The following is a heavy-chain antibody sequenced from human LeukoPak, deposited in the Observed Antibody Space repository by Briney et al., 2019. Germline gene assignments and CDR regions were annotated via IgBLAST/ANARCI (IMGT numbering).Heavy chain of an antibody. V-gene: IGHV3-30*02. D-gene: IGHD3-22*01. Sequence: GGSLRLSCAASGFTFSSYGMHWVRQAPGKGLEWVAFIRYDGSNKYYADSVKGRFTISRDNSKNTLYLQMNSLRAEDTAVYYCARDLEYYYDSSGYYPWYFDYWGQGTLVTVSS. CDR3: ARDLEYYYDSSGYYPWYFDY. CDR1: GFTFSSYG. CDR2: IRYDGSNK. J-gene: IGHJ4*02.